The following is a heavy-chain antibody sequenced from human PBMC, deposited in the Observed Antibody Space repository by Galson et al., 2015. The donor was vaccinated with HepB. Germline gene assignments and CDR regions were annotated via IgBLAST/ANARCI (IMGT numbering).Heavy chain of an antibody. V-gene: IGHV3-48*01. CDR3: ARDPVTYGPPGNYYYGMDV. CDR2: INGSSSSI. J-gene: IGHJ6*02. D-gene: IGHD3-10*01. CDR1: GFTFSSYS. Sequence: SLRLSCAASGFTFSSYSMNWVRQAPGKGLEWVSYINGSSSSIYYADSVKGRFTISRDNAKNSLYLQMNSLRAEDTALYYCARDPVTYGPPGNYYYGMDVWGQGTTVTVSS.